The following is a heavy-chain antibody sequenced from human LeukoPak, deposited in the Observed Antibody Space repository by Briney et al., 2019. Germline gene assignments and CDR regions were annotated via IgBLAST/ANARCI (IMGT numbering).Heavy chain of an antibody. D-gene: IGHD1-26*01. J-gene: IGHJ4*02. V-gene: IGHV3-30*18. CDR2: ISSDGSNQ. CDR1: GFTFSSYG. Sequence: AGGSLRLSCAASGFTFSSYGMHWVRQAPGKGLEWVALISSDGSNQYYADSVKGRFTISRDNSKNTLYLQMNSLRAEDTAIYYCAKPPEVGATVGYFDYWGQGTLVTVSS. CDR3: AKPPEVGATVGYFDY.